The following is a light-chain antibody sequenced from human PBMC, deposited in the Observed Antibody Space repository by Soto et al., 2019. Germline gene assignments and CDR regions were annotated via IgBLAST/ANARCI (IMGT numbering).Light chain of an antibody. Sequence: EIVLTQSPGTLSLSPGERATLSCRASQSVSSSYLAWYQQKPGQAPRLLIYGASSRATGIPDRFSGSGSGTDFTLTISRLEPEDFAFYYCQQYGSSPLTFGGGTNVEIK. CDR2: GAS. CDR1: QSVSSSY. J-gene: IGKJ4*01. CDR3: QQYGSSPLT. V-gene: IGKV3-20*01.